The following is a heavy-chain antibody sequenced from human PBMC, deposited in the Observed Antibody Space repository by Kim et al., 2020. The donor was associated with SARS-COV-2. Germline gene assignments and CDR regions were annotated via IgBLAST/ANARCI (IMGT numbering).Heavy chain of an antibody. J-gene: IGHJ4*02. D-gene: IGHD3-3*01. CDR3: ARCGGTIFGVVTSRPGWY. V-gene: IGHV3-48*03. CDR1: GFTFSSYE. Sequence: GGSLRLSCAASGFTFSSYEMNWVRQAPGKGLEWVSYISSSGSTIYYADSVKGRFTISRDNAKNSLYLQMNSLRAEDTAVYYCARCGGTIFGVVTSRPGWYWGQGTLVTVSS. CDR2: ISSSGSTI.